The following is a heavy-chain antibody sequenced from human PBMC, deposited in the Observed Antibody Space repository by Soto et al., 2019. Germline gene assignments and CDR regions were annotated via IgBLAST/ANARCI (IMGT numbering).Heavy chain of an antibody. V-gene: IGHV3-33*01. D-gene: IGHD4-17*01. CDR2: IWYDGSNK. J-gene: IGHJ6*02. Sequence: PGGSLRLSCAASGFTFSSYGMHWVRQAPGKGLEWVAVIWYDGSNKYYADSVKGRFTISRDNSKNTLYLQMNSLRAEDTAVYYCARVPYGNYGPRYYYYGMDVWGQGTTVTVSS. CDR1: GFTFSSYG. CDR3: ARVPYGNYGPRYYYYGMDV.